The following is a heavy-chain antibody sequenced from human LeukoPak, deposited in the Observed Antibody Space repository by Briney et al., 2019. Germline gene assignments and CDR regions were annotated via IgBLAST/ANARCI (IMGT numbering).Heavy chain of an antibody. CDR2: IYYSGST. CDR1: GGSISSGGYY. V-gene: IGHV4-31*03. Sequence: SETLSLTCTVSGGSISSGGYYWSWIRQYPGKGLEWIGYIYYSGSTYYNPSLTSRVTISVDTSKNQFSLKLSSVTAADTAVYYCARSPKLARTFDPWGQGTLVTVSS. D-gene: IGHD3-3*02. CDR3: ARSPKLARTFDP. J-gene: IGHJ5*02.